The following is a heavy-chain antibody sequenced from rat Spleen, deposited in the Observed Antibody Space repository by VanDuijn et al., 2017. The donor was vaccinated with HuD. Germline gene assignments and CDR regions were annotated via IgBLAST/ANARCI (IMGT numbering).Heavy chain of an antibody. CDR3: TTDHNNFYVMAA. CDR1: GFTFNFYW. Sequence: EVQLVESGGGLVQPGRSLKLSCVASGFTFNFYWMTWIRQAPGRGLEWVASITNSGSSSYYPDSVKGRFTISRDDAKSTLYLQMNSLRSEDTATYYCTTDHNNFYVMAAWGQGASVTVSS. J-gene: IGHJ4*01. D-gene: IGHD1-10*01. CDR2: ITNSGSSS. V-gene: IGHV5-31*01.